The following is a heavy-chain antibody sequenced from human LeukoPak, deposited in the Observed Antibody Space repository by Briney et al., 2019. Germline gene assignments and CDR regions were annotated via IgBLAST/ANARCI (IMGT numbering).Heavy chain of an antibody. J-gene: IGHJ6*03. CDR1: GYTFTSYD. Sequence: ASVKVSCKASGYTFTSYDINWVRQATGQGLEWMGWMNPNSGNTGYAQKFQGRVTITADESTSTAYMELSSLRSEDTAVYYCASIGGLAARSYYYYMDVWGKGTTVTVSS. D-gene: IGHD6-6*01. CDR3: ASIGGLAARSYYYYMDV. CDR2: MNPNSGNT. V-gene: IGHV1-8*01.